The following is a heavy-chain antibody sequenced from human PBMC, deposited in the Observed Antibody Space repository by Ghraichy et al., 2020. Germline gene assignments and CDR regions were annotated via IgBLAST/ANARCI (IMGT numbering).Heavy chain of an antibody. CDR2: ISYDGNNQ. CDR1: GFTFSSYA. Sequence: GGSLRLSCAASGFTFSSYAMLWVRQAPGKGLEWVAVISYDGNNQYYADSVKGRFTISRDNSKNTLYLQMNSLRAEDTAVNYCVRDKCSGGSCYARRFDYWGQGTLVTVSS. CDR3: VRDKCSGGSCYARRFDY. V-gene: IGHV3-30-3*01. J-gene: IGHJ4*02. D-gene: IGHD2-15*01.